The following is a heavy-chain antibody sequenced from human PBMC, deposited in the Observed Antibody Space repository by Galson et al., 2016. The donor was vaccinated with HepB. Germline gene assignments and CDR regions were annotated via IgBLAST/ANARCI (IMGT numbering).Heavy chain of an antibody. CDR1: GYTFTGYY. V-gene: IGHV1-2*02. D-gene: IGHD3-22*01. Sequence: SVKVSCKASGYTFTGYYMHWVRQAPGQGLEWMGWINPNSGGTSYAQKFQGRVTMTRDTSISTAYMELSRLRSDDTAVYYCARGHHYESRGYYYLLDYWGQGTLVTVSS. CDR2: INPNSGGT. J-gene: IGHJ4*02. CDR3: ARGHHYESRGYYYLLDY.